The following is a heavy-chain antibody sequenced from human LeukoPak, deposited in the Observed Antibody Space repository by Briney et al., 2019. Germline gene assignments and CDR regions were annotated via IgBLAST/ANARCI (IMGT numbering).Heavy chain of an antibody. V-gene: IGHV4-34*01. CDR1: GGSFSGYY. D-gene: IGHD2-2*01. CDR3: ARGVLGVVPAAMDV. CDR2: INHSGST. J-gene: IGHJ6*03. Sequence: SETLSLTCAVYGGSFSGYYWRWIRQPPGKGLEWIGEINHSGSTNYNPSLKSRVTISVDTSKNQFSLKLSSVTAADTAVYYCARGVLGVVPAAMDVWGKGTTVTVSS.